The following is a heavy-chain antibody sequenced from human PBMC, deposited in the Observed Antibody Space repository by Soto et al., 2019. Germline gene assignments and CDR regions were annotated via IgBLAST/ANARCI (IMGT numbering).Heavy chain of an antibody. CDR1: GFTFSSYS. CDR3: ARVVEWFGDRYYYGMDV. J-gene: IGHJ6*02. D-gene: IGHD3-10*01. CDR2: ISSSSSTI. Sequence: EVQLVESGGGLVQPGGSLRLSCAASGFTFSSYSMNWDRQAPGKGLEWVSFISSSSSTIYYADSVKGRFTIPRDNAKNSLYLQMNSLRAEDTAVYYCARVVEWFGDRYYYGMDVWGQGTTVTVSS. V-gene: IGHV3-48*01.